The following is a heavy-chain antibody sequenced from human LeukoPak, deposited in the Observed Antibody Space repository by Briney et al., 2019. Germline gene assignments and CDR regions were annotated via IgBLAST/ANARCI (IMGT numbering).Heavy chain of an antibody. D-gene: IGHD2-2*01. V-gene: IGHV4-59*05. J-gene: IGHJ3*02. Sequence: GSLRLSCAASGFTFSSYSMNWVRQAPGKGLEWIGTIYYSGSTYYNPSLKSRVTISVDTSNDQFSLKLSSVTAADTALYYCATYCSSSSCPHRRAFDIWGQGTMVTVSS. CDR2: IYYSGST. CDR1: GFTFSSYSMN. CDR3: ATYCSSSSCPHRRAFDI.